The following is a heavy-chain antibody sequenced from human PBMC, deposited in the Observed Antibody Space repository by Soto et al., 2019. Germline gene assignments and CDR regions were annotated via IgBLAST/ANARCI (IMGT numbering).Heavy chain of an antibody. CDR3: ARGRYCSGGSCYGDFDY. J-gene: IGHJ4*02. CDR1: GGSISSGGYY. CDR2: IYYSGST. Sequence: QVQLQESGPGLVKPSQTLSLTCTVSGGSISSGGYYWSWIRQHPGKGLEWIGYIYYSGSTYYNPSLKSRVTISVDTSKNQFSLKLSSVTAADTAVYYCARGRYCSGGSCYGDFDYWGQGTLVTVSS. D-gene: IGHD2-15*01. V-gene: IGHV4-31*03.